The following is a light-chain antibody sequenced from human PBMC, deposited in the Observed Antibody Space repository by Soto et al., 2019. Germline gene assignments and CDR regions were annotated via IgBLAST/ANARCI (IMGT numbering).Light chain of an antibody. J-gene: IGLJ1*01. Sequence: QSVLTQPPSVSGAPGQRVTISCTGSSSNIGAGYDVRRYQQLPGTAPKLLIYGNSNRPSGVPDRFSGSKSGTSASLAITGLKAEDEAVYYCRSYDSSLSGYVFGTGTRVTVL. CDR1: SSNIGAGYD. CDR3: RSYDSSLSGYV. CDR2: GNS. V-gene: IGLV1-40*01.